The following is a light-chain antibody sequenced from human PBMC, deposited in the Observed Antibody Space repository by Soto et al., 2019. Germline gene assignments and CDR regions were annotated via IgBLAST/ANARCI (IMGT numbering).Light chain of an antibody. CDR1: QGISTF. CDR2: AAS. CDR3: QHLNSYPLT. V-gene: IGKV1-9*01. Sequence: DIQLTQSPSFLSASVGHRVTITCRASQGISTFLAWYQQKAGKAPKLLISAASTLESGVPSRFSGSGSGTEFTLTINSLQPEAFATYYCQHLNSYPLTFGGGTKVEIK. J-gene: IGKJ4*01.